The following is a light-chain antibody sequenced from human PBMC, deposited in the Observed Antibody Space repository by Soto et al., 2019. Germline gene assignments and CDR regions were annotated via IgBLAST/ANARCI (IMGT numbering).Light chain of an antibody. CDR1: SSNIGNNY. V-gene: IGLV1-51*02. CDR2: ENK. Sequence: QSVLTQPPSVSVAPGQKVTISCSGSSSNIGNNYVSWYQQLPGTAPKLLIYENKKRPSGIPDRFSGSKSGTSATLGITGLQTGDEADYYCGTWDSSLSAVVFGGGTKVTVL. J-gene: IGLJ2*01. CDR3: GTWDSSLSAVV.